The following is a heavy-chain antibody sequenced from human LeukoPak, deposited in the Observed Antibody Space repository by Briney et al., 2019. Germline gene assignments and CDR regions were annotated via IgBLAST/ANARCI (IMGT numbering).Heavy chain of an antibody. V-gene: IGHV1-2*02. CDR1: GYTFTGYY. J-gene: IGHJ5*02. Sequence: ASVKVSCKASGYTFTGYYMHWVRQAPGQGLEWMGWINPNSGGTNYAQKFQGRVTMTRDTSISTAYMELSRLRSDDTAVYYCARGYYYDSSGYYYPNWIDPWGQGTLVTVSS. D-gene: IGHD3-22*01. CDR2: INPNSGGT. CDR3: ARGYYYDSSGYYYPNWIDP.